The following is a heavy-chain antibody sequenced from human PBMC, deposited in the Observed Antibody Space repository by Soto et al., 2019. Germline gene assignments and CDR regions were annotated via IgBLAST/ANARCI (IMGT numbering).Heavy chain of an antibody. D-gene: IGHD5-18*01. CDR1: GGTFSSYA. Sequence: SVKVSCRASGGTFSSYAISWVRQAPGQGLEWMGGIIPIFGTANYAQKFQGRVTITADESTSTAYMELSSLRSEDTAVYYCASKPVDTAMDPYFDYWGQGTLVTVSS. CDR2: IIPIFGTA. V-gene: IGHV1-69*13. CDR3: ASKPVDTAMDPYFDY. J-gene: IGHJ4*02.